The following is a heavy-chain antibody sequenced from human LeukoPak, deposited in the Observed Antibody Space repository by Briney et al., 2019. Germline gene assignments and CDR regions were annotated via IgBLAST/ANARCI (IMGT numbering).Heavy chain of an antibody. V-gene: IGHV3-7*01. Sequence: GGSLRLSCAASGFTFSSYWMSWVRQAPGKGLEWVANIKQDGSEKYYVDSVKGSFTISRDNAKNSLYLQMNSLRAEDTAVYYCAREPRYFDWSIDYWGQGTLVTVSS. CDR1: GFTFSSYW. CDR3: AREPRYFDWSIDY. D-gene: IGHD3-9*01. J-gene: IGHJ4*02. CDR2: IKQDGSEK.